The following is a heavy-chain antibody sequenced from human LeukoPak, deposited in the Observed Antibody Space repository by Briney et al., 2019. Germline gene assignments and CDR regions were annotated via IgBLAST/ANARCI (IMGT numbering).Heavy chain of an antibody. Sequence: GGSLRLSCAASGFTFSNYWINWVRQAPGKGLEWVANIKQDGSETYCVDSVKGRFTISRDNAKNSLYLQMNSLRDEDTAVHYCVRAHHPGGWFDPWGQGTLVTVSS. CDR3: VRAHHPGGWFDP. CDR1: GFTFSNYW. V-gene: IGHV3-7*04. J-gene: IGHJ5*02. CDR2: IKQDGSET. D-gene: IGHD3-10*01.